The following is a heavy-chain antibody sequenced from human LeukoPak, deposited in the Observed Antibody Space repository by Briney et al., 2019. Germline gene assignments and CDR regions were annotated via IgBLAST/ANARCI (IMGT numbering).Heavy chain of an antibody. J-gene: IGHJ3*02. Sequence: GGSLRLSCAASGFTFSSYAMSWVRQAPGKGLEWVSAISGSGGSTYYADSVKGRFTISRDNSKNTLYLQMNSLRAEDTAVYYCAIKQHPESLYYYDSSGYYGDIWGQGTMVTVSS. CDR3: AIKQHPESLYYYDSSGYYGDI. CDR1: GFTFSSYA. CDR2: ISGSGGST. V-gene: IGHV3-23*01. D-gene: IGHD3-22*01.